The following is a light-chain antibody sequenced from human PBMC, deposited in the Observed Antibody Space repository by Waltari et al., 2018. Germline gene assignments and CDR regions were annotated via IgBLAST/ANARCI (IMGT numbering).Light chain of an antibody. Sequence: DIQMTQSRSTVSASLGDRATITCRASPNLNTSWSCYQQKPGAVPNLLIYDASTLERGVPSSFSGSGSGTHFTLTISGLQPDDFATYYCQQYYDYPINFGQGTRL. J-gene: IGKJ5*01. CDR2: DAS. CDR1: PNLNTS. CDR3: QQYYDYPIN. V-gene: IGKV1-5*01.